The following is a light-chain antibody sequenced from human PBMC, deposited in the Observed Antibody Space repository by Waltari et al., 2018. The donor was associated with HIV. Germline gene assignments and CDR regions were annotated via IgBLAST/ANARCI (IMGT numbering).Light chain of an antibody. V-gene: IGLV2-14*03. CDR1: GKDLGAFDY. J-gene: IGLJ3*02. CDR2: DVS. CDR3: CSYTSSDTWV. Sequence: QSALTQPASVSGSPGQSVTGPCSGSGKDLGAFDYVSWFQQHPDKAPQLIIFDVSKRPSGISDRFSASKSGNTASLTISGLQPEDEADYFCCSYTSSDTWVFGGGTKVTVL.